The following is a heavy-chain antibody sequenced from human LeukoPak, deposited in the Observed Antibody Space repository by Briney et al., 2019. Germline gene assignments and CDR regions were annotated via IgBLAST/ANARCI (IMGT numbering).Heavy chain of an antibody. D-gene: IGHD1-1*01. CDR2: ISVSGDST. CDR3: ARVERRNGFDY. J-gene: IGHJ4*02. V-gene: IGHV3-23*01. Sequence: GGSLRLSCAASGFTFSSFGMSWVRQAPGKGLEWVSAISVSGDSTNYADSVKGRFTISRDNAKNSLYLQMNSLRAEDTAVYYCARVERRNGFDYWGQGTLVTVSS. CDR1: GFTFSSFG.